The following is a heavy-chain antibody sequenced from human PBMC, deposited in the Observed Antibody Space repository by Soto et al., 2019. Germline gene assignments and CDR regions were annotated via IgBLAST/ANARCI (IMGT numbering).Heavy chain of an antibody. Sequence: GGSLRLSCAVSGFTFDDNAMHWVQQAPEKGLEWGSGINWKSDIGYADSVKGRFTISRDNAENSLYLQMNSLRAEDTALYYCAISQDRGGRTTFIYWGQGTQVTV. J-gene: IGHJ4*02. V-gene: IGHV3-9*01. CDR1: GFTFDDNA. CDR2: INWKSDI. D-gene: IGHD3-16*01. CDR3: AISQDRGGRTTFIY.